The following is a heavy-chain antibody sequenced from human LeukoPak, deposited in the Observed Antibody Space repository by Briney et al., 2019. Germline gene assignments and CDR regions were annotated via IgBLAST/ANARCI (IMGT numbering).Heavy chain of an antibody. CDR1: GLTFGHNW. CDR2: INSDGGGA. Sequence: GGSLRLSCAASGLTFGHNWMHWVSQGQGKGLVWISRINSDGGGAIYADSVKGRFTVSRDNAKNTLYLQMNSLRAEDTAVYYCAKGQHYYYYGMDVWGQGTTVTVAS. V-gene: IGHV3-74*01. CDR3: AKGQHYYYYGMDV. J-gene: IGHJ6*02.